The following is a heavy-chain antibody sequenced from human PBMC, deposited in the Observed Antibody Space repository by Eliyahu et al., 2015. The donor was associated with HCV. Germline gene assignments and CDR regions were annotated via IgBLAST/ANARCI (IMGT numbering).Heavy chain of an antibody. CDR1: GYSISSGYY. CDR2: IYHSGST. J-gene: IGHJ5*02. V-gene: IGHV4-38-2*01. Sequence: QVQLQESGPGLVKPSETLSLTCAVSGYSISSGYYWGWIRQPPGKGLEWIGSIYHSGSTYYNPSLKSRVTISVDTSKNQFSLKLSSVTAADTAVYYCARHYQEWRRAEFDPWGQGTLVTVSS. D-gene: IGHD2-8*01. CDR3: ARHYQEWRRAEFDP.